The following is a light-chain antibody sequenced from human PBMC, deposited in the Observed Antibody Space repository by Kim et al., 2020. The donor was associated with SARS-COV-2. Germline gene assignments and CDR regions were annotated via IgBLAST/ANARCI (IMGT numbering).Light chain of an antibody. CDR3: QQYVNSPYT. V-gene: IGKV3-20*01. CDR2: GAS. J-gene: IGKJ2*01. CDR1: QSVSSNY. Sequence: EIVLTQSPGTLSLFPGERATLSCRASQSVSSNYLAWYQQKPGQAPRLLIYGASSRATGIPDRFSGSGSGTDFTLTISRLEPEDFAVYYCQQYVNSPYTFGQGTKLEI.